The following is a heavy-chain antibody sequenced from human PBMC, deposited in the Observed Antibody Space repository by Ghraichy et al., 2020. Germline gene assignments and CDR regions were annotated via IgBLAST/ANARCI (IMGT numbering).Heavy chain of an antibody. CDR2: ISYDGSNK. V-gene: IGHV3-30*04. D-gene: IGHD3-3*01. CDR1: GFTFSSYA. CDR3: ARSSITIFNWFDP. J-gene: IGHJ5*02. Sequence: RLSCAASGFTFSSYAMHWVRQAPGKGLEWVAVISYDGSNKYYADSVKGRFTISRDNSKNTLYLQMNSLRAEDTAVYYCARSSITIFNWFDPWGQGTLVTVSS.